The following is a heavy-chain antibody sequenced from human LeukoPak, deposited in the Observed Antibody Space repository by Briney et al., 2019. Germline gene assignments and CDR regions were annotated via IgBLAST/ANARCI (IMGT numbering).Heavy chain of an antibody. CDR2: ISSSGSTI. CDR3: AELGITMIGGV. Sequence: GGSLRLSCAASGFTVSSYEMSWVRQAPGKGLEWVSYISSSGSTIYYADYVKGRFTLSRDNAKNALYLQMNSLSAEDTAVYYCAELGITMIGGVWGKGTTVTISS. D-gene: IGHD3-10*02. V-gene: IGHV3-48*03. J-gene: IGHJ6*04. CDR1: GFTVSSYE.